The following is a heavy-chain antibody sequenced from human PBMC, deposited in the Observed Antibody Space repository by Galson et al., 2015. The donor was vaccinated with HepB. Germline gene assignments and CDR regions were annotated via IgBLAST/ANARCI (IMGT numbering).Heavy chain of an antibody. Sequence: SVKVSCKASGYTFTSYDINWVRQATGQGLEWMGWMNPNSGNTGYAQKFQGRVTMTRNTSISTAYMELSSLRSEDTAVYYCARGRENDYVWGSYRYTGYYYGMDVWGQGTTVTVSS. D-gene: IGHD3-16*02. CDR3: ARGRENDYVWGSYRYTGYYYGMDV. CDR2: MNPNSGNT. J-gene: IGHJ6*02. CDR1: GYTFTSYD. V-gene: IGHV1-8*01.